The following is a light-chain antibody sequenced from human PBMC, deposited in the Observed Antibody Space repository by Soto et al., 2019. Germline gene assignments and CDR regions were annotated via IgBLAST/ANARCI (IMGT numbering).Light chain of an antibody. Sequence: QSALTQPPSASGYPGQSVTISCTGTSSDIGGYNSVSWYQQHPGKAPKLMIYEVNKRPLGVPERFSGSKSGNTASLTVSGLQADDEADYYCSSSAGTNSLVLFGGGTKLTVL. CDR1: SSDIGGYNS. V-gene: IGLV2-8*01. CDR3: SSSAGTNSLVL. CDR2: EVN. J-gene: IGLJ3*02.